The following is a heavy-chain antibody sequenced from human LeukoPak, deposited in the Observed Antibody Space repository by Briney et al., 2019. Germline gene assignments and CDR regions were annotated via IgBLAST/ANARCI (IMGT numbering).Heavy chain of an antibody. D-gene: IGHD3-3*01. CDR2: IYYSGST. CDR3: ARYDFNKFFDY. V-gene: IGHV4-59*01. J-gene: IGHJ4*02. Sequence: SETLSLTCTVSGGSISSYYWSWLRQPPGKGLEWIGYIYYSGSTNYNPSLKSRVTMSVDTSKNQFSLKLSSVTAADTAVYYRARYDFNKFFDYWGQGTLVTVSS. CDR1: GGSISSYY.